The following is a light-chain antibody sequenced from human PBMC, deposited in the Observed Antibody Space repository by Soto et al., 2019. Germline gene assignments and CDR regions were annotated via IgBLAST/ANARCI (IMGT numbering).Light chain of an antibody. CDR1: QGISSY. CDR2: GAS. V-gene: IGKV1-9*01. Sequence: IQLTQSPSTLSASIGDRVTITCRASQGISSYLAWYQQRPGKAPSLLIYGASTLESGVPSRFSGSGSGTDFTLTISRLEPEDFAVYYCQQYVRSPWTFGQGTKVDIK. J-gene: IGKJ1*01. CDR3: QQYVRSPWT.